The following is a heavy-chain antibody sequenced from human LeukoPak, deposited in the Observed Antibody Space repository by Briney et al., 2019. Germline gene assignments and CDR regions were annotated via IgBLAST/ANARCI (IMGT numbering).Heavy chain of an antibody. CDR2: MNPNSGNT. Sequence: GASVKVSCKASGYTFTSYGINWVRQATGQGLEWMGWMNPNSGNTGYAQKFQGRVTMTRNTSISTAYMELSSLRSEDTAVYYCARTGVEYYDFWSGYYTHYYYYGMDVWGQGTTVTVSS. D-gene: IGHD3-3*01. J-gene: IGHJ6*02. V-gene: IGHV1-8*01. CDR1: GYTFTSYG. CDR3: ARTGVEYYDFWSGYYTHYYYYGMDV.